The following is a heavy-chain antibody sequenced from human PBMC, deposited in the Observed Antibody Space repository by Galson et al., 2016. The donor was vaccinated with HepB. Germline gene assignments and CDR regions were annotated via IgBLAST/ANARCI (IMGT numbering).Heavy chain of an antibody. J-gene: IGHJ4*02. CDR2: TSGSGGST. CDR3: GKQDRWVRGVGLLKYYCDY. Sequence: SLRLSCAASGFTFSNYAMSWVRQAPGKGLEWVSATSGSGGSTYYADSVKGRFTISRDNSKNTRYLQMNSLKAEDTAVYYCGKQDRWVRGVGLLKYYCDYWGQGTLLTVSS. V-gene: IGHV3-23*01. D-gene: IGHD3-10*01. CDR1: GFTFSNYA.